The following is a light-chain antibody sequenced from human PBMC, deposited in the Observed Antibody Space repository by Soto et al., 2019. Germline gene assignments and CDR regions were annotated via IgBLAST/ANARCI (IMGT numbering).Light chain of an antibody. J-gene: IGLJ2*01. CDR3: QSFDSSLSVV. CDR1: SSNIGAGYD. Sequence: QSVLTQPPSVSGAPGQRVTISCTGSSSNIGAGYDVHWYQQLPGTAPKLLIYGNSNRPSGVPDRFSGSKSGTSASLAITKLQAEDEADYYRQSFDSSLSVVFGGGTKLTVL. CDR2: GNS. V-gene: IGLV1-40*01.